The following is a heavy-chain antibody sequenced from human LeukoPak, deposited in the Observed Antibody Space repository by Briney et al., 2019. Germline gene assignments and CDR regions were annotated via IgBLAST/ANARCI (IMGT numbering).Heavy chain of an antibody. J-gene: IGHJ3*02. CDR2: INPNSGGT. D-gene: IGHD3-22*01. CDR3: AMSSGYYDAFDI. CDR1: GYTFTGYY. Sequence: ASVKVSCKASGYTFTGYYRHWVRQAPGQGLEWMGRINPNSGGTNYAQKFQGRVTMTRDTSISTAYMELSRLRSDDTAVYYCAMSSGYYDAFDIWGQGTMVTVSS. V-gene: IGHV1-2*06.